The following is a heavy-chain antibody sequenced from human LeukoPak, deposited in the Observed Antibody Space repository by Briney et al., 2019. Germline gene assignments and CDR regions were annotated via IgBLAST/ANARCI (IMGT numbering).Heavy chain of an antibody. Sequence: SQTLSLTCTVSGGSISSGGYYWSWIRQHPGKGLEWIGYIYYSGSTYYNPSLKSRVTISVDTSKNQFSLKLSSVTAADTAVYYCARHVVVVAATWDYWGQGTLVTVSS. D-gene: IGHD2-15*01. CDR1: GGSISSGGYY. CDR3: ARHVVVVAATWDY. J-gene: IGHJ4*02. V-gene: IGHV4-31*03. CDR2: IYYSGST.